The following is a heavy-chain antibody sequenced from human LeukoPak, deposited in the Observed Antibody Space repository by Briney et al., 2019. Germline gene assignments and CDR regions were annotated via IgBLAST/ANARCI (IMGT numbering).Heavy chain of an antibody. CDR2: IYHSGNT. D-gene: IGHD2-2*01. CDR1: GGSISDGGHY. J-gene: IGHJ4*02. V-gene: IGHV4-31*03. CDR3: ATISFYCSSTICYPLKFDY. Sequence: SQTLSLTCTVSGGSISDGGHYWSWIRQHPGKGLEWIGYIYHSGNTYYNPSLKSRVTISVDTSKNQFSLKLSSVTAADTAVYYCATISFYCSSTICYPLKFDYWGPGTLVTVSS.